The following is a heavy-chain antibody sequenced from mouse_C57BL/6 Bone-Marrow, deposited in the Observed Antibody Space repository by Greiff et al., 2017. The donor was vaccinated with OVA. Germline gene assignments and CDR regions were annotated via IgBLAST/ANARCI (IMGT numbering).Heavy chain of an antibody. CDR1: GYTFTSYW. Sequence: QVHVKQPGAELVRPGSSVKLSCKASGYTFTSYWMDWVKQRPGQGLEWIGNIYPSDSETHYNQKFKDKATLTVDKSSSTAYMQLSSLTSEDSAVYYCALYYYGSYWYFDVWGTGTTVTVSS. CDR3: ALYYYGSYWYFDV. J-gene: IGHJ1*03. V-gene: IGHV1-61*01. D-gene: IGHD1-1*01. CDR2: IYPSDSET.